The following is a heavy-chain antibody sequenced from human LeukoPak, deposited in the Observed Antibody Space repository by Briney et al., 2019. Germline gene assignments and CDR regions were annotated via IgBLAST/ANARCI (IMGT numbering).Heavy chain of an antibody. V-gene: IGHV4-39*07. D-gene: IGHD3-22*01. J-gene: IGHJ3*02. CDR1: GGSISSSSYY. Sequence: SETLSLTCTVSGGSISSSSYYWGWIRQPPGKGLEWIGSIYYSGSTYYNPSLKSRVTISVDTSKNQFSLKLSSVTAADTAVYYCARSASGGDYYDSSGYDDAFDIWGHGTMVTVSS. CDR3: ARSASGGDYYDSSGYDDAFDI. CDR2: IYYSGST.